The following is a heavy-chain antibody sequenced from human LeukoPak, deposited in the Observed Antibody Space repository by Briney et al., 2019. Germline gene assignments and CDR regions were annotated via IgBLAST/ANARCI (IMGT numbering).Heavy chain of an antibody. CDR1: GYTFTGYY. Sequence: GASVKVSCKASGYTFTGYYMHWVRQAPGQGLEWMGWINPNSGGTNYAQKVQGRVTMTRDTSISTAYMELSRLRSDDTAVYYCARARSDILTGHPFDYWGQGTLVTVSS. D-gene: IGHD3-9*01. CDR3: ARARSDILTGHPFDY. CDR2: INPNSGGT. V-gene: IGHV1-2*02. J-gene: IGHJ4*02.